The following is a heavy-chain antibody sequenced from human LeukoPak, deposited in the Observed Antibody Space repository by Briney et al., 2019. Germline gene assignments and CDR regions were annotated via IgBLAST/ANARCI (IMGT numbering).Heavy chain of an antibody. CDR3: ARDPSGSYYGPFDY. CDR1: GFTFSSYA. V-gene: IGHV3-64*01. J-gene: IGHJ4*02. D-gene: IGHD1-26*01. CDR2: ISSNGGST. Sequence: GGSLRLFCAASGFTFSSYAMHWVRQAPGKGLEYVSAISSNGGSTYYANSVKGRFTISRDNSKNTLYLQMGSLRAEDMAVYYCARDPSGSYYGPFDYWGQGTLVTVSS.